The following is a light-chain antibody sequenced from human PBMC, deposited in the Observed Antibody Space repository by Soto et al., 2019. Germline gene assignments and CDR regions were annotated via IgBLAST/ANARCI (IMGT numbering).Light chain of an antibody. Sequence: QSALTQPASVSASRGQSITISCTGTSSDVGGYDYVSWYQQHPGKAPKLMIFDVSIRPSGASTRFSGSKSGNTASLTISGLQAEDEADYYRSSATVVNTQIFGSGTKLTVL. CDR1: SSDVGGYDY. CDR2: DVS. J-gene: IGLJ1*01. CDR3: SSATVVNTQI. V-gene: IGLV2-14*03.